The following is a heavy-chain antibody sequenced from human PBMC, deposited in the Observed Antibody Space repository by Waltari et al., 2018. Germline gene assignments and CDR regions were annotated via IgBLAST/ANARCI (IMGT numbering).Heavy chain of an antibody. V-gene: IGHV1-46*01. D-gene: IGHD3-3*01. Sequence: HVQLLQSGAEVRKPGASVNVSCKASGYTFTSYYIHLLLLAPGQGLEWMGITQNSGGSTSSAQKFQGRVTMTRDTSTSTVYMELSSLRSEDTAVYYCARGKGRITIFGVVIVHNWFDPWGQGTLVTVSS. CDR3: ARGKGRITIFGVVIVHNWFDP. CDR1: GYTFTSYY. CDR2: TQNSGGST. J-gene: IGHJ5*02.